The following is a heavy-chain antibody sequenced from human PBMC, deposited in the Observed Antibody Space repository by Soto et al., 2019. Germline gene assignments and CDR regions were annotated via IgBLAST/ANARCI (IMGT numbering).Heavy chain of an antibody. V-gene: IGHV4-59*08. CDR2: LYNTGST. CDR3: ARHTSAHGGYDAFDI. Sequence: SETLSLTCTVSGASISRYDWSWIRQSPGKGLEWIGYLYNTGSTIYNPSLKSRVTISVDTSKNQFSLKMNSVTAADTAVYYCARHTSAHGGYDAFDIWGQGTMLTVSS. D-gene: IGHD3-16*01. CDR1: GASISRYD. J-gene: IGHJ3*02.